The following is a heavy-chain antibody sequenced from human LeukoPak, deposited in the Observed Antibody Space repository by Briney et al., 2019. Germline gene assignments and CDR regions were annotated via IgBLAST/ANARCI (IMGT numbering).Heavy chain of an antibody. CDR2: INPNSGGT. J-gene: IGHJ4*02. Sequence: ASVKVSCKASGYTFTGYYMHWVRQAPGQGLEWMGWINPNSGGTNYAQKFQGRVTMTRDTSISTAYMELSRLRSDDTAVYYCARDLLHPVVVVKPLGYWGQGTLVTVSS. V-gene: IGHV1-2*02. CDR1: GYTFTGYY. D-gene: IGHD3-22*01. CDR3: ARDLLHPVVVVKPLGY.